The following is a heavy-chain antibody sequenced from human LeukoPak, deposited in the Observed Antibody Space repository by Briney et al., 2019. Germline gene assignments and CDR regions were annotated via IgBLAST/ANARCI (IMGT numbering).Heavy chain of an antibody. CDR3: ARRGPMIVVDNAFDI. CDR2: IYYSGST. J-gene: IGHJ3*02. V-gene: IGHV4-61*08. Sequence: SETLSLTCTVSGGSISSGGYYWSWIRQHPGKGLEWIGYIYYSGSTNYNPSLKSRVTISVDTSKNQFSLKLSSVTAADTAVYYCARRGPMIVVDNAFDIWGQGTMVTVSS. D-gene: IGHD3-22*01. CDR1: GGSISSGGYY.